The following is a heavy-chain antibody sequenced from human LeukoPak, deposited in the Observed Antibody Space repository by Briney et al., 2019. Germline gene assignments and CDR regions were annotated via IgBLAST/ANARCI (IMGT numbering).Heavy chain of an antibody. CDR3: ARTKPLRFLVGY. CDR1: GYTFTRYY. CDR2: INPNSGGT. Sequence: ASVKVSCKASGYTFTRYYMHWVRQAPGQGLEWMGWINPNSGGTNYAQKFQGRVTMTRDTSISTAYMELSRLRSDDTAVYYCARTKPLRFLVGYWGQGTLVTVSS. D-gene: IGHD3-3*01. J-gene: IGHJ4*02. V-gene: IGHV1-2*02.